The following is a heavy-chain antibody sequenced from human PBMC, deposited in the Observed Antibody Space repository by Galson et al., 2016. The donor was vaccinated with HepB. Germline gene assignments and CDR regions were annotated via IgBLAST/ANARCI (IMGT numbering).Heavy chain of an antibody. D-gene: IGHD6-6*01. CDR1: GGSFSGYY. V-gene: IGHV4-34*01. CDR2: INHSGIT. Sequence: LSLTCGVYGGSFSGYYWSWIRQSPGKGLEWIGEINHSGITNYRPSLKSRVIISVDTSKNQISLKIKSVTAADTAVYYCVRNTIAGRSYNGLDVWGQGTTVTVSS. J-gene: IGHJ6*02. CDR3: VRNTIAGRSYNGLDV.